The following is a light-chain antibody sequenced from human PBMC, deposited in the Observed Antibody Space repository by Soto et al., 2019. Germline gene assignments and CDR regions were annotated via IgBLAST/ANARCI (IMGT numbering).Light chain of an antibody. CDR1: QNINSW. CDR2: KAS. J-gene: IGKJ2*01. Sequence: DIQMTQSPSTLSASVGDRVTFTCRASQNINSWVAWYQQRPGKAPKLLIYKASTLKSGVPSRFSGSGSGTVFPLTISSLQPDYFTTYCRQQCSSSYTFGQGTTLEIK. CDR3: QQCSSSYT. V-gene: IGKV1-5*03.